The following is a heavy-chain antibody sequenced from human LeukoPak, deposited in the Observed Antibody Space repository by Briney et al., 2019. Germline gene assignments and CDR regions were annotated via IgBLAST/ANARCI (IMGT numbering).Heavy chain of an antibody. Sequence: KPSETLSLTCTVSGGSISSSSYYWGWIRQPPGKGLEWIGSIYHSGSTYYNPSLKSRVTISVDTSKNQFSLKLSSVTAADTAVYYCARVAVGAEGLYGDYDYYMDVWGKGTTVTVSS. D-gene: IGHD4-17*01. J-gene: IGHJ6*03. CDR3: ARVAVGAEGLYGDYDYYMDV. CDR2: IYHSGST. CDR1: GGSISSSSYY. V-gene: IGHV4-39*07.